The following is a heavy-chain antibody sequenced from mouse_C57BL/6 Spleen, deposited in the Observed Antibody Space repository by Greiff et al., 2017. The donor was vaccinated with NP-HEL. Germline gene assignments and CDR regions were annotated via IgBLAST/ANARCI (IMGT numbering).Heavy chain of an antibody. D-gene: IGHD1-2*01. CDR1: GYTFTSYG. J-gene: IGHJ3*01. Sequence: VQLQQSGAELARPGASVKLSCKASGYTFTSYGISWVKQRTGQGLEWIGEIYPRSGNTYYNEKFKGKATLTADKSSSTAYMELRSLTSEDSAVYFCARIYDGSWFAYWGQGTLVTVSA. V-gene: IGHV1-81*01. CDR3: ARIYDGSWFAY. CDR2: IYPRSGNT.